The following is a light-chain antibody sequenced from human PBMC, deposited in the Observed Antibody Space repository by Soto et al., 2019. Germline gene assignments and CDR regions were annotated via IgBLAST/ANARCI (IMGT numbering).Light chain of an antibody. Sequence: EIVLAQYPGTLSLSPGERATLSCRASQSVSSIYLAWYQQKPGQAPRLLIYGASSRATGIPDRFSGSGSGTDFTLIISRLEPEDLAVYYCQQYGSSPPVTFGQGTKVEI. CDR2: GAS. V-gene: IGKV3-20*01. CDR1: QSVSSIY. CDR3: QQYGSSPPVT. J-gene: IGKJ1*01.